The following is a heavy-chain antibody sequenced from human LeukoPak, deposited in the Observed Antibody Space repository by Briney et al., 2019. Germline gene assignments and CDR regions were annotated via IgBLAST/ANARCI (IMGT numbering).Heavy chain of an antibody. V-gene: IGHV4-61*08. Sequence: SGPTLVKPTQTLTLTCTFSGFSLSTSGVGVGWIRQPPGKGLEWIGYIYYSGSTNYNPSLKSRVTISVDTSKNQFSLKLSSVTAADTAVYYCARGAGSRGYYYMDVWGKGTTVTISS. J-gene: IGHJ6*03. CDR3: ARGAGSRGYYYMDV. D-gene: IGHD1-26*01. CDR1: GFSLSTSGVG. CDR2: IYYSGST.